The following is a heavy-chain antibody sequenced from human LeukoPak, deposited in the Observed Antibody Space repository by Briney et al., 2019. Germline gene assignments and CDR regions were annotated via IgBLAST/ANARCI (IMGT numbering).Heavy chain of an antibody. Sequence: GASVKVSCKASGYTVTGYYMHWVRQAPGQGLEWMGWINPNSGGTNYAQKFQGRVTMTRDTSISTAYMELSRLRSDDTAVYYCARGVNPAAADYYYYYMDVWGKGTTVTVSS. V-gene: IGHV1-2*02. CDR3: ARGVNPAAADYYYYYMDV. D-gene: IGHD2-2*01. J-gene: IGHJ6*03. CDR1: GYTVTGYY. CDR2: INPNSGGT.